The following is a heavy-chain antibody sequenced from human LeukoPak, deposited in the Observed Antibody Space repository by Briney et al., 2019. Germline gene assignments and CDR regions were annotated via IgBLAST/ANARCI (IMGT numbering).Heavy chain of an antibody. V-gene: IGHV3-23*01. CDR3: ARALSQQLIRYSQD. J-gene: IGHJ1*01. CDR1: GFTFSSYA. CDR2: ISGSGANS. Sequence: GGSLRLSCAASGFTFSSYAMSWVRQAPGKGLEWVSGISGSGANSYYVDSVKGRFTISRDNSKNTLYLQMNSLRADDTAVYYCARALSQQLIRYSQDWGQGTLVTVSS. D-gene: IGHD1-1*01.